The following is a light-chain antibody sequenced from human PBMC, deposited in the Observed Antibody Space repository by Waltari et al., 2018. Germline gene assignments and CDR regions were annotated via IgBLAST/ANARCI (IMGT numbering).Light chain of an antibody. V-gene: IGLV2-8*01. CDR2: EVS. Sequence: QSALTQPPSASGSPGQSVTISCTGTSSDVGSYNYFSWYQHHPGKVPKLMIYEVSRRPSGVPDRFSGSKSGNTASLTVSGLQAEDEADYYCSSYAGSNNLGLCVFGTGTKVTVL. J-gene: IGLJ1*01. CDR1: SSDVGSYNY. CDR3: SSYAGSNNLGLCV.